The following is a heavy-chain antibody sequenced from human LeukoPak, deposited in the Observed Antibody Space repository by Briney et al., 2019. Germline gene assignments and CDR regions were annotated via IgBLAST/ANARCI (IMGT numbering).Heavy chain of an antibody. D-gene: IGHD3-9*01. CDR2: INHSGST. Sequence: LETLCLSPAVSGGSSRGSNWRSIPDSPGKGVEWRGEINHSGSTNYNPSLKSRVTISVDTSKNQFSLKLSSVTAADTAVYYCARSSLRYFDWLLHFDYWGQGTLVTVSS. CDR3: ARSSLRYFDWLLHFDY. V-gene: IGHV4-34*01. CDR1: GGSSRGSN. J-gene: IGHJ4*02.